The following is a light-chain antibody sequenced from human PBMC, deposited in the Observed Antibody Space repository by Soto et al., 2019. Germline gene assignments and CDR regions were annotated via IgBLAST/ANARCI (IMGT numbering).Light chain of an antibody. CDR3: QQYGNAPIT. Sequence: EIVLSQSPATLSLSPGEGAPLSCGASESVYSSYVAWYQQKPGLAPRLLIYDASNRATGIPDRFSGSGSGTDYILTINRLEPEDFAVYYCQQYGNAPITFGQGTRLEIK. CDR1: ESVYSSY. J-gene: IGKJ5*01. CDR2: DAS. V-gene: IGKV3D-20*01.